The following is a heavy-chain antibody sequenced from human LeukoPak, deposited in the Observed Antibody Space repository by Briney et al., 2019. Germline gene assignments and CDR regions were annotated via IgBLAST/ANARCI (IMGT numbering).Heavy chain of an antibody. J-gene: IGHJ4*02. D-gene: IGHD6-25*01. CDR1: GGSVSSTNW. V-gene: IGHV4-4*02. CDR3: AREGGFYRPLDY. CDR2: VHRDGST. Sequence: KTSETLSLTCGVSGGSVSSTNWWTWIRQPPGKGLEWIGEVHRDGSTNFNPSLKSRLTMSVDLSENHVALTLTSVTAADTAVYYCAREGGFYRPLDYSGQGTLVTVSS.